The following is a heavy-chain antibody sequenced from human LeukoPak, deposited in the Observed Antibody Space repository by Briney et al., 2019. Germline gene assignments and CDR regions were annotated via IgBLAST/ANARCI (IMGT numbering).Heavy chain of an antibody. V-gene: IGHV1-18*01. CDR1: GYTFTRYG. CDR2: ISAYNGNT. J-gene: IGHJ4*02. D-gene: IGHD6-13*01. CDR3: ARGLRPGVEAVGFDY. Sequence: ASVKVSCKASGYTFTRYGISWVRQAPERGFEWMGWISAYNGNTHLAQKFQGRVTVTTDTSTNTAYMELRSLRSDDTAIYYCARGLRPGVEAVGFDYWGQGTLVTVSS.